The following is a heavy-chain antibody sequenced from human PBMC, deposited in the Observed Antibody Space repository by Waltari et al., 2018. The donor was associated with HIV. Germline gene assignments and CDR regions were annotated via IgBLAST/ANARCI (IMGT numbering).Heavy chain of an antibody. Sequence: EVQLVESGGGAVQPGGSLRLSCVASGFTFSYSDMYWVRQAPGKDLEWISYISGSGSNIYYSDSVKSRFTITRDNEKHALYLRMNYYTAEDTANYYCARDGHHGVTKRGYAFDLWGQGTMVTVSP. CDR1: GFTFSYSD. CDR2: ISGSGSNI. J-gene: IGHJ3*01. D-gene: IGHD2-21*02. CDR3: ARDGHHGVTKRGYAFDL. V-gene: IGHV3-48*03.